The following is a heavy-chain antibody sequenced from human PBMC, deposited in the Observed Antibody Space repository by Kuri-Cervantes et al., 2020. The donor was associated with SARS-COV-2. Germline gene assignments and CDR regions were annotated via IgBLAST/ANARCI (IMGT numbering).Heavy chain of an antibody. CDR3: ARPNWGLDY. J-gene: IGHJ4*02. V-gene: IGHV3-30*04. Sequence: GESLKISCAASGFTFSSYAMHWVRQAPGKGLEWVAVISYDGSNKYYADSVKGRFTISRDNAKNSPYLQMNSLRAEDTAVYYCARPNWGLDYWGQGTLVTVSS. D-gene: IGHD7-27*01. CDR2: ISYDGSNK. CDR1: GFTFSSYA.